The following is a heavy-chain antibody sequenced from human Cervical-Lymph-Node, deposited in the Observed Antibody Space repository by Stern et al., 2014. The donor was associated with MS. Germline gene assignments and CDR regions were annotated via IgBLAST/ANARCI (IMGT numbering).Heavy chain of an antibody. CDR2: LKHDGSEE. CDR1: GFTFTTYW. Sequence: VQLVQSGGGLVQPGGSLRLSCAASGFTFTTYWMSWVRQAPGKGLEWVANLKHDGSEEYYVDSVKGRFTISRDDAKTSLYLQMDSLRAEDTAVYYCARNAYGDLSYWYFDLWGRGTLVTVSS. D-gene: IGHD4-17*01. CDR3: ARNAYGDLSYWYFDL. J-gene: IGHJ2*01. V-gene: IGHV3-7*01.